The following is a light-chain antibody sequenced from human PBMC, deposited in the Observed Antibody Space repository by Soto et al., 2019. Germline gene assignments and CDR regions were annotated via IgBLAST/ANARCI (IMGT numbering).Light chain of an antibody. CDR3: QQSHNLPFT. Sequence: DIHMTQSPSSLSASVGDRVTITCRASQIITNHLKWYQHKPDNAHNLLVYAASSLQSVVPSRFSGSVSGTDFTLTIRSLPPEDFATYICQQSHNLPFTFGLETKVHIK. CDR2: AAS. J-gene: IGKJ3*01. V-gene: IGKV1-39*01. CDR1: QIITNH.